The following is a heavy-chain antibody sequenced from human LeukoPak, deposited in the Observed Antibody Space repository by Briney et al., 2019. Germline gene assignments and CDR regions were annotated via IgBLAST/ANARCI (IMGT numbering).Heavy chain of an antibody. CDR3: ARDGPYDFWSGYSTYYFDY. CDR2: IYYSGST. V-gene: IGHV4-39*07. D-gene: IGHD3-3*01. Sequence: PETLSLTCTVSGGSISSSSYYWGWIRQPPGKGLEWIGSIYYSGSTYYNPSLKSRVTISVGTSKNQFSLRLSSVTAADTAVYYCARDGPYDFWSGYSTYYFDYGGQGTLVTVSS. J-gene: IGHJ4*02. CDR1: GGSISSSSYY.